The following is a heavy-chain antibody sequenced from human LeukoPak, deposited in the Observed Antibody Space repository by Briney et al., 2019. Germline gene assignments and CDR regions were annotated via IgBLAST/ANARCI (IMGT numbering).Heavy chain of an antibody. V-gene: IGHV1-2*02. CDR1: GHTFTGYY. J-gene: IGHJ4*02. CDR2: INPNIVGT. D-gene: IGHD2-2*01. Sequence: ASVRVSCKASGHTFTGYYMHWVRQAPGQGLEWMGWINPNIVGTNYAQKFQGRVTMIRDTSISTAYMELSRLRSDDTAVYYCARACSSTSCSIDYWGQGTLVTVSS. CDR3: ARACSSTSCSIDY.